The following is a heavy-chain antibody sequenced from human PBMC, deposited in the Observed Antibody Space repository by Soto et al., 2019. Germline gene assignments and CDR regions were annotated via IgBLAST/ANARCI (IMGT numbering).Heavy chain of an antibody. J-gene: IGHJ4*02. D-gene: IGHD3-22*01. CDR1: GFTFSDYY. Sequence: QVQLVESGGDLVKTGGSLRIACAASGFTFSDYYMSWVRQAPGKGLGWVSYISSSGNLINYADAVKGRFTVSRDNDKNSVYLQMNSLRAEDTALYFCAKMSSEYESDPVFSWGQGTLVTVSS. CDR3: AKMSSEYESDPVFS. V-gene: IGHV3-11*01. CDR2: ISSSGNLI.